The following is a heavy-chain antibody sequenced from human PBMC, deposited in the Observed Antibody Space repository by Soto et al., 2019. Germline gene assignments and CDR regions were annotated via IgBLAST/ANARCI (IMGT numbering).Heavy chain of an antibody. CDR2: ISSSSSYI. V-gene: IGHV3-21*01. CDR3: ARLESILTGYYSYYYYYGMDV. J-gene: IGHJ6*02. CDR1: EVPLSGYS. Sequence: AGGPKRLACAAYEVPLSGYSMNWVRPAPGKGLEWVSSISSSSSYIYYADSVKGRFTISRDNAKNSLYLQMNSLRAEDTAVYYCARLESILTGYYSYYYYYGMDVWGQGPTVTVSS. D-gene: IGHD3-9*01.